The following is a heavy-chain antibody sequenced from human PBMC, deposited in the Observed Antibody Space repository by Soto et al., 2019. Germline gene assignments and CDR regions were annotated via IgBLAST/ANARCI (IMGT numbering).Heavy chain of an antibody. CDR3: TRELGY. V-gene: IGHV3-48*04. J-gene: IGHJ4*02. CDR2: ISDSSNTI. CDR1: GFTFNSHT. Sequence: EVQLVESGGGLVQPGGSLRLSCAASGFTFNSHTMNWVLQAPGKGLEWLSYISDSSNTIYYADSVKGRFTISRDNAKNSLYLQMNSLRAEDTAVYYCTRELGYWGQGTLVTVSA.